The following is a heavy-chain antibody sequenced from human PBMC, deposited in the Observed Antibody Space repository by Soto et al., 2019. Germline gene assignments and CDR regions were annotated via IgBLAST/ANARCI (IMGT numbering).Heavy chain of an antibody. Sequence: SVKVSCKASGGTFSSYAISWVRQAPGQGLEWMGGIIPIFGTANYAQKFQGRVTITADESTSTAYMELSSLRSEDTAVYYCAAYYDFWSGNPPQPLYYYYGMDVWGQGTTVTVSS. D-gene: IGHD3-3*01. J-gene: IGHJ6*02. CDR2: IIPIFGTA. V-gene: IGHV1-69*13. CDR1: GGTFSSYA. CDR3: AAYYDFWSGNPPQPLYYYYGMDV.